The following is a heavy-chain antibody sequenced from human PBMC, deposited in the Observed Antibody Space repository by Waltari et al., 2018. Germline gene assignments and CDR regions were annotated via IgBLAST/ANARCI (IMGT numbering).Heavy chain of an antibody. CDR2: IYYSGNT. J-gene: IGHJ4*02. V-gene: IGHV4-39*07. CDR3: ARFDWESHFDY. CDR1: VGSISSSSYY. D-gene: IGHD1-26*01. Sequence: QLQLQESGPGLVKPSETLSLTCTVSVGSISSSSYYWGWIRQPPGTGLEWIGSIYYSGNTYYNPALKSRVTISVDTSKNQFSLKLSSVTAADTAVYYCARFDWESHFDYWGQGTLVTVSS.